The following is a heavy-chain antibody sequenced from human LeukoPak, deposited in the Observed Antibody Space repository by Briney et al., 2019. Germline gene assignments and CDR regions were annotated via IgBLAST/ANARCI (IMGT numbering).Heavy chain of an antibody. J-gene: IGHJ6*02. Sequence: GGSLRLSCAASGFTFSSYAMSWVRQAPGKGLEWVSAISGSGGSTYYADSVKGRFTISRDNSKNTLYLQMNSLRAEDTAVYYCEKGSVVRAASRVYYYYYGMDVWGQGTTVTVSS. CDR1: GFTFSSYA. CDR3: EKGSVVRAASRVYYYYYGMDV. V-gene: IGHV3-23*01. D-gene: IGHD2-2*01. CDR2: ISGSGGST.